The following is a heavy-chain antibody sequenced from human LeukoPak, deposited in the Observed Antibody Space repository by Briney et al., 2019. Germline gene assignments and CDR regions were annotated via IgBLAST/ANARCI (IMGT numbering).Heavy chain of an antibody. J-gene: IGHJ5*02. D-gene: IGHD3-10*01. V-gene: IGHV3-66*01. Sequence: GGSLRLSCAASGFTVSSNYMSWVRQAPGKGLEWVSVIYSGGSTYYADSVKGRLTISRDNSKNTLYLQMNSLRAEDTAVYYCARDSAGYNWFDPWGQGTLVTVSS. CDR3: ARDSAGYNWFDP. CDR2: IYSGGST. CDR1: GFTVSSNY.